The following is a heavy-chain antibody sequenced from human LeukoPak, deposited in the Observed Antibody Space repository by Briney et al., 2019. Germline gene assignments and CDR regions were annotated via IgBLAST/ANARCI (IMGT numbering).Heavy chain of an antibody. D-gene: IGHD6-6*01. V-gene: IGHV1-69*01. CDR3: ARGGSIAARLDPDAFDI. Sequence: SVKVSCKASGGTFSSYAISWVRQAPGQGLEWMGGIIPIFGTANYAQKFQGRVTITADESTSTAYMELSSLRSEDTAVYYCARGGSIAARLDPDAFDIWGQGTMVTVSS. CDR1: GGTFSSYA. CDR2: IIPIFGTA. J-gene: IGHJ3*02.